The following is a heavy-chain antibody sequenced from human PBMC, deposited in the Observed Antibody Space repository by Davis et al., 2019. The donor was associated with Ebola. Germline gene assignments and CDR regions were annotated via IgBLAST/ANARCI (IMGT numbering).Heavy chain of an antibody. CDR3: ATSTYLPVY. V-gene: IGHV3-74*01. Sequence: PGGSLRLSCAASGFTFSSYWMHWVRQTPGKGLVWVSRINTDGSFTDYADSVKGRFTISRDNAKNTLYLQMNSLRAEDTAVYYCATSTYLPVYWGQGTLVTVSS. D-gene: IGHD2/OR15-2a*01. J-gene: IGHJ4*02. CDR2: INTDGSFT. CDR1: GFTFSSYW.